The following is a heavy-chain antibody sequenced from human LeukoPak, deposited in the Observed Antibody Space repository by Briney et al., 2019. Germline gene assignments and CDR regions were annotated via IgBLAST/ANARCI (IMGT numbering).Heavy chain of an antibody. CDR1: GGSFSGYY. J-gene: IGHJ3*02. CDR2: IYYSGST. V-gene: IGHV4-59*08. CDR3: ARRDAFDI. Sequence: SETLSLTCAVYGGSFSGYYWSWIRQPPGKGLEWIGYIYYSGSTNYNPSLKSRVTISVGTSKNQFSLKLSSVTAADTAVYYCARRDAFDIWGQGTMVTVSS.